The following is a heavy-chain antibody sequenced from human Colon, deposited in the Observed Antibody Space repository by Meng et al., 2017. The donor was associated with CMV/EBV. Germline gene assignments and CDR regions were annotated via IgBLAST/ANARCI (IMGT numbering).Heavy chain of an antibody. J-gene: IGHJ6*02. CDR2: IRYDGSNE. CDR3: AKNLALLGVATNTGMDV. CDR1: GFTFSSYG. D-gene: IGHD3-3*01. V-gene: IGHV3-30*02. Sequence: GESLKISCAVSGFTFSSYGMHWVRQAPGKGLEWVAFIRYDGSNEYYADSVKGRFTISRDNSKSTLYLQMSSLRAEDTAVYYCAKNLALLGVATNTGMDVWGQGTTVTVSS.